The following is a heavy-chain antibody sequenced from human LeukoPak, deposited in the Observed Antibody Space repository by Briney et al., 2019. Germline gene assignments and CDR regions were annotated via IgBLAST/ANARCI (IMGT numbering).Heavy chain of an antibody. J-gene: IGHJ6*03. Sequence: SETLSFTCTVSGVSITSHYWNWVRKSPGKGLEWIGYIYHSGSTKYNPSVMSRVIMSIDTSKNQSYLNLTSVTAADTAVYYCVRDRQKHNRASTRDYYYYMDFWGKGTTVTVSS. D-gene: IGHD2-21*01. CDR2: IYHSGST. CDR1: GVSITSHY. CDR3: VRDRQKHNRASTRDYYYYMDF. V-gene: IGHV4-59*11.